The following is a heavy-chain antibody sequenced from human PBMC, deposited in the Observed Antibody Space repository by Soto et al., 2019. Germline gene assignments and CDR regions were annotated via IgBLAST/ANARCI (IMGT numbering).Heavy chain of an antibody. D-gene: IGHD1-1*01. J-gene: IGHJ4*02. CDR3: ARGEDQVVRALAGTNFDY. CDR1: GGSFGGYY. V-gene: IGHV4-34*01. Sequence: SETLSLTCAVYGGSFGGYYWSWIRQPLGKGLEWIGEINHSGSTNYNPSLKSRGTISVDTSKNQFSLKLSSVTAADTAVYYCARGEDQVVRALAGTNFDYWGQGTLVTVSS. CDR2: INHSGST.